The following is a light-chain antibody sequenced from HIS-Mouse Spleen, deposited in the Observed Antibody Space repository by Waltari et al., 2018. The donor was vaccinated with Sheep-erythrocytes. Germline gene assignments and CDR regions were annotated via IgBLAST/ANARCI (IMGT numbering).Light chain of an antibody. V-gene: IGKV3-15*01. Sequence: EIVMTQSPATLSVSPGERATLPCSASQSVSSNLAWYQQKPGQAPRLLIYGASTRATGIPARFSGSGSGTEFTLTISSMQSEDFAVYYCQQYNNWPPGTFGQGTKLEIK. CDR3: QQYNNWPPGT. J-gene: IGKJ2*02. CDR2: GAS. CDR1: QSVSSN.